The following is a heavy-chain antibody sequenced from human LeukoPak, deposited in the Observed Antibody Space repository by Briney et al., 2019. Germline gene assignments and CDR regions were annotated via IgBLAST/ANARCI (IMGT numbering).Heavy chain of an antibody. V-gene: IGHV3-21*01. D-gene: IGHD6-13*01. CDR2: ISSSSSYI. CDR3: ARPDEQQLVRDAFDI. CDR1: GFTFSSYS. Sequence: GGSLRLSCAASGFTFSSYSMNWVRQAPGKGLEWVSSISSSSSYIYYADSVRGRFTISRDNAKNSLYLQMNSLRAEDTAVYYCARPDEQQLVRDAFDIWGQGTMVTVSS. J-gene: IGHJ3*02.